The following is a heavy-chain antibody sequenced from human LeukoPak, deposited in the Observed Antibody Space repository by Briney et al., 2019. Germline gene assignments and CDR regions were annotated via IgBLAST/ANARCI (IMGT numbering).Heavy chain of an antibody. Sequence: SETLSLTCTVSGYSISSGYYWSWIRQPPGKGLEWIGDISHSGFTNYNPSLKSRVTISVDTSTNQFSLKLNSVTAADTAVYYCARPNDYGDDYWGQGTLVTVSS. V-gene: IGHV4-38-2*02. CDR1: GYSISSGYY. CDR3: ARPNDYGDDY. CDR2: ISHSGFT. D-gene: IGHD4-17*01. J-gene: IGHJ4*02.